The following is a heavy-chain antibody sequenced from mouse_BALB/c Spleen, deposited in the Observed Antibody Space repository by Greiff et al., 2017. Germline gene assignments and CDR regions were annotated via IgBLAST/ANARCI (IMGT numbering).Heavy chain of an antibody. D-gene: IGHD2-14*01. CDR1: GFTFSSYT. V-gene: IGHV5-12-2*01. J-gene: IGHJ2*01. Sequence: EVKLMESGGGLVQPGGSLKLSCAASGFTFSSYTMSWVRQTPEKRLEWVAYISNGGGSTYYPDTVKGRFTISRDNAKNTLYLQMSSLKSEDTAMYYCARQFKRYDVYFDYWGQGTTLTVSS. CDR3: ARQFKRYDVYFDY. CDR2: ISNGGGST.